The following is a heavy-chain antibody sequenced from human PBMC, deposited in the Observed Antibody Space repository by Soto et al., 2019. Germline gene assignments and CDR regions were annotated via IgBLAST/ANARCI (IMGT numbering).Heavy chain of an antibody. D-gene: IGHD1-1*01. CDR2: ISSSSSYI. J-gene: IGHJ4*02. CDR1: GFTFSSYS. CDR3: AKCLNRTGFYTDS. V-gene: IGHV3-21*01. Sequence: GGSLRLSCAASGFTFSSYSMNWVRQAPGKGLEWVSSISSSSSYIYYADSVKGRFTISRDNAKNSLYLQMNSLRAEDTAVYYCAKCLNRTGFYTDSLGQATQVTVS.